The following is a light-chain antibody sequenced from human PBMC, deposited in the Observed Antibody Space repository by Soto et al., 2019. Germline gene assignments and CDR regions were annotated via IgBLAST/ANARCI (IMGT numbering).Light chain of an antibody. V-gene: IGKV3-15*01. Sequence: ETVMTQSPATLSMSPGERVTLSCRASQSVSTNVAWYQQKPGQAPRLRIYGASTRATGIPPRFSGSGYATDVILTISSLQTADFAVYYCQQYNYRPTYTVGQGTKLEI. CDR3: QQYNYRPTYT. CDR2: GAS. CDR1: QSVSTN. J-gene: IGKJ2*01.